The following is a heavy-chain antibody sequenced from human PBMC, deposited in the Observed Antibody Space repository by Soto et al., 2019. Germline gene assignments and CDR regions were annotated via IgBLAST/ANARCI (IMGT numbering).Heavy chain of an antibody. J-gene: IGHJ5*02. CDR2: ISAYNGNT. Sequence: GASVKVSCKASGYTFTSYGISWVRPAPGQGLEWMGWISAYNGNTNYAQKLQGRVTMTTDTSTSTAYMELRSLRSDDTAVYYCAVDYGDYVVKESWFDPWGQGTLVTVSS. CDR3: AVDYGDYVVKESWFDP. V-gene: IGHV1-18*01. CDR1: GYTFTSYG. D-gene: IGHD4-17*01.